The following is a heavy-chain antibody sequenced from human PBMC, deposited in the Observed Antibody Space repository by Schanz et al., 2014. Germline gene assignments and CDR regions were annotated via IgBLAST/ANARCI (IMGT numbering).Heavy chain of an antibody. D-gene: IGHD2-21*02. CDR1: GFTVSKNY. Sequence: VQLVESGGGLVQPGGSLRLSCAASGFTVSKNYMSWVRQAPGKGLEWVSDISDSGDSTHYADSVKGRFTISRDNAKNSLYLQMNSLRAEDTAVYYCARPSDSSWYMDVWGKGTTVTVSS. J-gene: IGHJ6*03. CDR2: ISDSGDST. CDR3: ARPSDSSWYMDV. V-gene: IGHV3-11*06.